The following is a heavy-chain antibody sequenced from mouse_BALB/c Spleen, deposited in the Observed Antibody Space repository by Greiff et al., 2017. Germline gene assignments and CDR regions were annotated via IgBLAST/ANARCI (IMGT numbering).Heavy chain of an antibody. J-gene: IGHJ3*01. CDR2: IDPANGDT. CDR1: GFNINDYY. Sequence: VQLQQSGAELVRSGASVKLSCTASGFNINDYYMHWVKQRPEQGLEWIGWIDPANGDTEYAPKFQGKATMTADTSSNTAYLQLSSLTSEDTAVYYCNARAYWGQGTLVTVSA. V-gene: IGHV14-4*02. CDR3: NARAY.